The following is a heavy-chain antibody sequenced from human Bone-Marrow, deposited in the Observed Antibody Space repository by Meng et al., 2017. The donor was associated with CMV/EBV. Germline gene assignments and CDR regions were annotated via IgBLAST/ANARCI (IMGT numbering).Heavy chain of an antibody. CDR2: IYSGGST. CDR1: GFTVSSNY. CDR3: ARAAWGTGTTYYYYYGMDV. Sequence: GGSLRLSCAASGFTVSSNYMSWVRQAPGKGLEWVSVIYSGGSTYYADSVEGRFTISRDNSKNTLYLQMNSLRAEDTAVYYCARAAWGTGTTYYYYYGMDVWGQGTTVTVSS. J-gene: IGHJ6*02. V-gene: IGHV3-53*01. D-gene: IGHD1-7*01.